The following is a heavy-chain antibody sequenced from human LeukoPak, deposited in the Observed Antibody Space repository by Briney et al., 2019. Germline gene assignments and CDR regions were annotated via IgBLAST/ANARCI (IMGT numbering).Heavy chain of an antibody. Sequence: GASVKVSCKASGYTFTGYYMHWVRQAPGQGLEWMGWINPNSGGTNYAQKFQGRVTMTRDTSISTAYMELSRLRSDDTAVYYCARTEYSSGWYAFWDYWGQGTLVTVSS. CDR2: INPNSGGT. V-gene: IGHV1-2*02. J-gene: IGHJ4*02. CDR1: GYTFTGYY. CDR3: ARTEYSSGWYAFWDY. D-gene: IGHD6-19*01.